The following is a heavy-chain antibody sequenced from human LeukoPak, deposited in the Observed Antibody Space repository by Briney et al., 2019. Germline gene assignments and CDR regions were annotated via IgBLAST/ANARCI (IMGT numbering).Heavy chain of an antibody. D-gene: IGHD3-16*01. CDR1: GFTFDDYG. Sequence: GGSLRLSCAASGFTFDDYGMSWVRQAPGKGLEWVAGINWNGGSTGYADSVKGRFTISRDNAKNSLYLQMNSLRAEDTALYYCARAGIMITFDHYYYYMDVWGKGTTVTVSS. J-gene: IGHJ6*03. CDR2: INWNGGST. CDR3: ARAGIMITFDHYYYYMDV. V-gene: IGHV3-20*04.